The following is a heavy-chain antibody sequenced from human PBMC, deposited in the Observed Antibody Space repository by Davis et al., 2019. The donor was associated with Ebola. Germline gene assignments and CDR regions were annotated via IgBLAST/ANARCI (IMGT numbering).Heavy chain of an antibody. V-gene: IGHV3-7*03. Sequence: PGGSLRLSCAASGFTFSSYWMSWVRQAPGKGLEWVANIKQDGSEKYYVDSVKGRFTISRDNAKNSLYLQMNSLRAEDTAVYYYARDRITIFGVVIIPVCDYWGQGTLVTVSS. CDR1: GFTFSSYW. D-gene: IGHD3-3*01. CDR2: IKQDGSEK. CDR3: ARDRITIFGVVIIPVCDY. J-gene: IGHJ4*02.